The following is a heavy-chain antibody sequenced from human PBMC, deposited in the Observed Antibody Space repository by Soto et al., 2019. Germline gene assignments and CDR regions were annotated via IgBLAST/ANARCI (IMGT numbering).Heavy chain of an antibody. CDR1: GGSISSSSYY. CDR3: VRTARQGAVAPHWFDR. J-gene: IGHJ5*02. Sequence: SETLSLTCTVSGGSISSSSYYWGWIRQPPGKGLEWIGSIYYSGSTYYNPSLKSRVTISVDTSKNQFSLKLTSVTAAETAVYYCVRTARQGAVAPHWFDRWGQGTQVTVSS. V-gene: IGHV4-39*01. D-gene: IGHD2-21*02. CDR2: IYYSGST.